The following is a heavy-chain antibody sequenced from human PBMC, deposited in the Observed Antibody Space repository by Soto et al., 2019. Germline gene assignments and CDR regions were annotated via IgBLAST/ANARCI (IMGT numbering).Heavy chain of an antibody. Sequence: QITLKESGPTLVKPTQTLTLTCTFSGFSLSTSGVGVGWIRQPPGKAREWLALTYWDDDKRYSPSLKSRLTSTKDTYKNPVVLTMTNMDPVDTATYYCAHRQRTVYFDYWGQGTLVTVSS. D-gene: IGHD4-17*01. J-gene: IGHJ4*02. CDR1: GFSLSTSGVG. CDR3: AHRQRTVYFDY. V-gene: IGHV2-5*02. CDR2: TYWDDDK.